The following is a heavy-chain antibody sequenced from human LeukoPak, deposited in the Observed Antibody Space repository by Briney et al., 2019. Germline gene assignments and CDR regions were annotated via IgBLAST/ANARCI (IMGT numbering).Heavy chain of an antibody. J-gene: IGHJ3*02. CDR1: GFTFSRNW. V-gene: IGHV3-7*05. CDR2: IKEDGREK. D-gene: IGHD2-8*01. Sequence: PGGSLRLSCAASGFTFSRNWVSWLRQAPGKGLEWVANIKEDGREKHYVDSVMGRFTISRDNAKNSLYLQMNNLRAEDTALYYCARIGVYGDSFDIWGQGTMVTVSS. CDR3: ARIGVYGDSFDI.